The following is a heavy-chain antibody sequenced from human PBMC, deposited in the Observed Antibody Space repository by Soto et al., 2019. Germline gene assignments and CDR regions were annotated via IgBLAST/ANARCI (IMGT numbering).Heavy chain of an antibody. D-gene: IGHD3-10*01. CDR1: GFTFSSYA. Sequence: GGSLRLSCAASGFTFSSYAMSWVRQAPGKGLEWVSAISGSGGSTYYADSVKGRFTISRDNSKNTLYLQMNSLRAEDTAVYYCAKGGYGSGSYYNFDCWGQGTLVTVSS. V-gene: IGHV3-23*01. CDR2: ISGSGGST. CDR3: AKGGYGSGSYYNFDC. J-gene: IGHJ4*02.